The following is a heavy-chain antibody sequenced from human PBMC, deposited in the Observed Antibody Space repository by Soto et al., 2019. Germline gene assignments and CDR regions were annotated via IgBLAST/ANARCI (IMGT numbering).Heavy chain of an antibody. V-gene: IGHV4-31*03. CDR2: IYYSGST. CDR3: ARGGYYYGYAMDV. D-gene: IGHD3-10*01. CDR1: GGSISSGGYY. Sequence: QVQLQESGPGLVKPSQTLSLTCTVSGGSISSGGYYWSWIRQHPGKGLEWIGYIYYSGSTYYNPSLKRRVTISMDTSKNQFSLKLSSVTAADTAVYHCARGGYYYGYAMDVWGQGTTVTVSS. J-gene: IGHJ6*02.